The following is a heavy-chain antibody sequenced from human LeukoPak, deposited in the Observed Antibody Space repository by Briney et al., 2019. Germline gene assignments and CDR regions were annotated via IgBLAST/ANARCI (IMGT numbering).Heavy chain of an antibody. Sequence: GGSLRLSCAASGFTVSNNHMNWVRQAPGKGLEWVSVIYSGGSTYDADSVKGRFTISRDNSKSTLFLQMNSLRAEDTAVYYCARDLAGMDVWGQGTTVTVSS. CDR1: GFTVSNNH. CDR3: ARDLAGMDV. D-gene: IGHD3-3*02. V-gene: IGHV3-66*01. CDR2: IYSGGST. J-gene: IGHJ6*02.